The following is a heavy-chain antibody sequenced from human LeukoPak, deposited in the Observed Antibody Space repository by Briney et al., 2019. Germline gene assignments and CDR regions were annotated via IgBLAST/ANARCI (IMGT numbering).Heavy chain of an antibody. V-gene: IGHV4-34*01. J-gene: IGHJ5*02. CDR1: GGSFSGYY. Sequence: SETLSLTCAVYGGSFSGYYWSWIRQPPGKGLEWIGEINHSGSTNYNPSLRSRVTISVDTSKNQFSLKLSSVTAADTAVYYCARRRLVAATLTNWFDPWGQGTLVTVSS. CDR2: INHSGST. D-gene: IGHD2-15*01. CDR3: ARRRLVAATLTNWFDP.